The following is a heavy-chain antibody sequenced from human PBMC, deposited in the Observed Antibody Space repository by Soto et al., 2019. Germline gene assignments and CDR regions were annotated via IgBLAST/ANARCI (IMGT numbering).Heavy chain of an antibody. CDR3: AKDSSSSLLYFDS. Sequence: EVQLVESGGNLVHPGRSLRLSCAASGFIFDDYAMHWVRQPPGKGLEWVSGISWNSGSIGYADSVKGRFTVSRDNAKKSLYLQMNSLIPADTALYYCAKDSSSSLLYFDSWGQGTRVSVSS. CDR1: GFIFDDYA. D-gene: IGHD2-2*01. CDR2: ISWNSGSI. J-gene: IGHJ4*02. V-gene: IGHV3-9*01.